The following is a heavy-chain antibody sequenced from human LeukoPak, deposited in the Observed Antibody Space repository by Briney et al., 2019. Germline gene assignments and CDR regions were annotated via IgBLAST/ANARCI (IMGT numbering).Heavy chain of an antibody. J-gene: IGHJ6*02. CDR1: GGPFSGYY. CDR3: ARDPYRVIFKYGMDV. D-gene: IGHD3-3*02. V-gene: IGHV4-34*01. CDR2: INHSGST. Sequence: SETLSLTCAVYGGPFSGYYWSWIRQPPGKGLEWIGEINHSGSTNYNPSLKSRVTISVDTSKNQFSLKLSSVTAADTAVYYCARDPYRVIFKYGMDVWGQGTTVTVSS.